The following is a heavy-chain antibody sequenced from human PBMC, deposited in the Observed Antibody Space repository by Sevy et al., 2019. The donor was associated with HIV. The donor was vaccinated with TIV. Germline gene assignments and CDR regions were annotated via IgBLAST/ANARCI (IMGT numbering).Heavy chain of an antibody. V-gene: IGHV3-49*03. Sequence: GGSLRLSCTASGFTFGDYAMNWFRQAPGKGLEWVVFIRTKAYGGTTEYAASMKGRFTISRDDSKSIAYLQMNDWKTEDTAVYYCTRGRYTYVPFDFWGQGTLFTVSS. D-gene: IGHD3-10*02. CDR2: IRTKAYGGTT. CDR3: TRGRYTYVPFDF. CDR1: GFTFGDYA. J-gene: IGHJ4*02.